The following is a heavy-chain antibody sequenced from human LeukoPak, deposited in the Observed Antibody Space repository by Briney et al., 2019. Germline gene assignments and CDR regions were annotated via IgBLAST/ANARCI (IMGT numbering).Heavy chain of an antibody. Sequence: GGSLRLSCAASGFTVSSNYMSWVRQAPGKGLEWVSVIYSGGSTYYADSVKGRFTISRDNSKNTLYLQMNSLRAEDTAVYYCARGYSGYDRNAFDIWGQGTMVTVSS. CDR2: IYSGGST. CDR3: ARGYSGYDRNAFDI. J-gene: IGHJ3*02. D-gene: IGHD5-12*01. CDR1: GFTVSSNY. V-gene: IGHV3-53*01.